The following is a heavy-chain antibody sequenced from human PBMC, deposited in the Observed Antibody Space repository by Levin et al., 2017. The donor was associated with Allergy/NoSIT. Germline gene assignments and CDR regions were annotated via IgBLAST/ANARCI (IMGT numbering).Heavy chain of an antibody. CDR3: AKDFSGSGWYSFFDY. J-gene: IGHJ4*02. V-gene: IGHV3-23*01. D-gene: IGHD6-19*01. CDR1: GFTFSTYA. CDR2: ISGGGGTT. Sequence: GGSLRLSCAVSGFTFSTYALNWVRQAPGKGLEWVSTISGGGGTTYYADSVKGRFTISRDNSKNTLYLQMNSLRGEDTAVYYCAKDFSGSGWYSFFDYWGQGTLVTVSS.